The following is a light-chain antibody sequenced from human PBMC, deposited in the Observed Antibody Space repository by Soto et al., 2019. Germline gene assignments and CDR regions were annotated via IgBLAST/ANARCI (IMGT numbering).Light chain of an antibody. CDR3: QQYSRAPLT. J-gene: IGKJ1*01. Sequence: IVLTHSPGTLSLSPGERATLSCRVSQSINNTYLAWYQQKPGQAPRLVMYGASTRATDIPDRFSASGSGTEFTLTISRLEPEDFAVYYCQQYSRAPLTFGQGTKVDIK. V-gene: IGKV3-20*01. CDR1: QSINNTY. CDR2: GAS.